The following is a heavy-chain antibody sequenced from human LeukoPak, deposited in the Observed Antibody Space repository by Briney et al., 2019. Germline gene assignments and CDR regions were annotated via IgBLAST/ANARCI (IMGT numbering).Heavy chain of an antibody. CDR2: ISAYNGNT. V-gene: IGHV1-18*01. J-gene: IGHJ4*02. Sequence: ASVKVSCKASGYTFTSYGIRWVRQAPGQGLEWMGWISAYNGNTNYAQKLQGRVTMTADTSTSTAYMELRSLRSDDTAVYYCARVDFWSGYAPPDYWGQGTLVTVSS. CDR3: ARVDFWSGYAPPDY. CDR1: GYTFTSYG. D-gene: IGHD3-3*01.